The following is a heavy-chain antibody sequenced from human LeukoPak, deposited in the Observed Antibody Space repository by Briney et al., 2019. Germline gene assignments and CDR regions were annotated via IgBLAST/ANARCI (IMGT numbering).Heavy chain of an antibody. CDR1: GYTFTSYY. J-gene: IGHJ4*02. CDR2: INPSGGST. V-gene: IGHV1-46*01. D-gene: IGHD2-8*01. Sequence: ASVKVSCKASGYTFTSYYMHWVRQAPGQGLEWMGIINPSGGSTSYAQKFQGRVTMTTDTSTSTAYMELRSLRSDDTAVYYCGRGRGNGRPENYFDYWGQGTLVTVSS. CDR3: GRGRGNGRPENYFDY.